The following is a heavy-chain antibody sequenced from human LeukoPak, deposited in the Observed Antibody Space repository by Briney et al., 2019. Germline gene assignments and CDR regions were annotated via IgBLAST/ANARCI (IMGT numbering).Heavy chain of an antibody. CDR3: ARDAIPGIAAAGTSYYYGMDV. Sequence: ASVKVSCKASGYTFTGYYMHWVRQAPGQGLEWMGWVNPNSGGTNYAQKFQGRVTMTRDKSISTAYMELSRLRSDDTAVYYCARDAIPGIAAAGTSYYYGMDVWGQGTTVTVSS. CDR1: GYTFTGYY. V-gene: IGHV1-2*02. CDR2: VNPNSGGT. J-gene: IGHJ6*02. D-gene: IGHD6-13*01.